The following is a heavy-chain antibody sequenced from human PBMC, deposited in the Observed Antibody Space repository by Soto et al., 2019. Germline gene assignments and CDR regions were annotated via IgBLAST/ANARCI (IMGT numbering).Heavy chain of an antibody. CDR1: GGSISSYY. CDR3: ARERRDGYKHYFDY. CDR2: IYYSGST. D-gene: IGHD5-12*01. Sequence: QVQLQESGPGLVKPSETLSLMCTVSGGSISSYYWSWIRQPPGKGLEWIGYIYYSGSTNYNPSLKSRVTISVDTAKNQFSLKLISVTAADTAVYYCARERRDGYKHYFDYWGQGTLVTSPQ. J-gene: IGHJ4*02. V-gene: IGHV4-59*01.